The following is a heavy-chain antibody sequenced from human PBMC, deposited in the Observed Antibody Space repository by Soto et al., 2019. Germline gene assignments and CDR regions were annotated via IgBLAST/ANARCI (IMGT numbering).Heavy chain of an antibody. J-gene: IGHJ3*02. CDR2: IYWDDDK. CDR1: GFALSTSGVG. Sequence: SGPTLVNPTQTLTLTCTFSGFALSTSGVGVGWIRQPPGKALEWLALIYWDDDKRYSPSLKSRLTITKDTSKNQVDLTMTNMDPVDTATYYCAHRHYDSSSYYPDAFDIWGQGAMVTVSS. V-gene: IGHV2-5*02. D-gene: IGHD3-22*01. CDR3: AHRHYDSSSYYPDAFDI.